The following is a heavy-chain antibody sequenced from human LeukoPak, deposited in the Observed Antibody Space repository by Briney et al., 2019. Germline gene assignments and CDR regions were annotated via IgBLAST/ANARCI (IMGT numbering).Heavy chain of an antibody. V-gene: IGHV3-21*01. CDR2: IGTSSTYI. CDR1: GFSFNTYT. J-gene: IGHJ4*02. CDR3: ARPNDDNYDSSGSYDY. Sequence: GGSLRLSCAASGFSFNTYTMNWLRQAPGKELEWVSSIGTSSTYIYYADSVKGRFTISRDNAKNSLYLQMNSLRAEDTAVYYCARPNDDNYDSSGSYDYWGQGTLVTVSS. D-gene: IGHD3-22*01.